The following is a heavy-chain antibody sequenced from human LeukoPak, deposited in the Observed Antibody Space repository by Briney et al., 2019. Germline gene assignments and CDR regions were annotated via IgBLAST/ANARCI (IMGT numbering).Heavy chain of an antibody. D-gene: IGHD3-22*01. CDR1: GFTFSSYS. CDR3: AXDYNYYDXXGYYRWFDP. V-gene: IGHV3-21*01. Sequence: GGSLRLSCAASGFTFSSYSMNWVRQAPGKGLEWVSSISSSSSYIYYADSVKGRFTISRDNAKNSLYLQMNSLRAEDTAVYYCAXDYNYYDXXGYYRWFDPWGQGTLVTVSS. J-gene: IGHJ5*02. CDR2: ISSSSSYI.